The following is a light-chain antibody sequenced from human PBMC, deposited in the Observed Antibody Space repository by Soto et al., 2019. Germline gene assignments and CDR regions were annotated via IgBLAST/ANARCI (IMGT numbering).Light chain of an antibody. V-gene: IGLV2-14*01. J-gene: IGLJ2*01. CDR1: SSDVGGYNY. CDR2: DVS. Sequence: QSALTQPASVSGSPGQSITISCTGTSSDVGGYNYVSWYQQYPGKAPKLMIYDVSNRPLGVSNRFSGSKSGNTASLTISGLPAEDEDDYYCSSYTSSSTYVIFGGGTQLTVL. CDR3: SSYTSSSTYVI.